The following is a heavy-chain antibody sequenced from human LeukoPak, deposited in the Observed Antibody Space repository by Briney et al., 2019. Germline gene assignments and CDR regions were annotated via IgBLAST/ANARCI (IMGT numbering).Heavy chain of an antibody. D-gene: IGHD3-10*01. CDR1: GYTFTCYY. V-gene: IGHV1-2*02. Sequence: ASVKVSCKASGYTFTCYYMHWVRQAPGQGLEWMGWINPNSGGTNYAQNFQGRVTMSSDTSISTAYMELSRLRSDDTAVYYCAREEVRGVDSWGQGTLVTVSS. CDR3: AREEVRGVDS. CDR2: INPNSGGT. J-gene: IGHJ4*02.